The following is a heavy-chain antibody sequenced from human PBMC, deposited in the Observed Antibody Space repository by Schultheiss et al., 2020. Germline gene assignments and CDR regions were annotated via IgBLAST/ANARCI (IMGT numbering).Heavy chain of an antibody. CDR2: IYYSGST. CDR3: ARARVPASDAFDI. D-gene: IGHD1-14*01. Sequence: GSLRLSCAASGFTFSSYSMNWVRQAPGKGLEWIGSIYYSGSTYYNPSLKSRVTISVDRSKNQFSLKLSSVTAADTAVYYCARARVPASDAFDIWGQGTMVTVSS. CDR1: GFTFSSYS. V-gene: IGHV4-39*07. J-gene: IGHJ3*02.